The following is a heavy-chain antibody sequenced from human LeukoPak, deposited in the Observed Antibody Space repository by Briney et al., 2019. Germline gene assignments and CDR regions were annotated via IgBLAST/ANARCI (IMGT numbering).Heavy chain of an antibody. V-gene: IGHV3-23*01. Sequence: PGGSLRLSCAASGFTFSSYAMSWVRQAPGKGLEWLSAISGSGGSTYYADSVKGRFTISRDNSKNTLYLQMNSLRAEDTAVYYCAGTPVKPHGHFDYWGQGTLVTVSS. CDR1: GFTFSSYA. J-gene: IGHJ4*02. D-gene: IGHD1-14*01. CDR2: ISGSGGST. CDR3: AGTPVKPHGHFDY.